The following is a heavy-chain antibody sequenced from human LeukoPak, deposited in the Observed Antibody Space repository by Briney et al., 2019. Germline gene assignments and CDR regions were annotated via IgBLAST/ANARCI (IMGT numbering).Heavy chain of an antibody. CDR3: AREGNWNNFDY. Sequence: PGGSLRLSCAASGFTFSNYEMNWVRQAPGKGLEWVSYIGSSAGTLYYADSVKGRFTISRDNAKKSLYLQMNSLRAEDTAVYYCAREGNWNNFDYWGQGTLVTVSS. V-gene: IGHV3-48*03. D-gene: IGHD1-1*01. CDR1: GFTFSNYE. J-gene: IGHJ4*02. CDR2: IGSSAGTL.